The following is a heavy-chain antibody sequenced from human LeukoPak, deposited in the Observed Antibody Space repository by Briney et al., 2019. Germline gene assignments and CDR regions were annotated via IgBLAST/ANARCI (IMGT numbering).Heavy chain of an antibody. V-gene: IGHV3-30-3*01. D-gene: IGHD6-19*01. CDR3: ARAVAGRRGYYFDY. Sequence: GGSLRLSCAASGFTFSSYAMHWVRQAPGKGLEWVAVISYDGSNKYYADSVKGRFTISRDNSKNTLYLQMNSLRAEDTAVYYCARAVAGRRGYYFDYWGQGTLVTVSS. CDR1: GFTFSSYA. J-gene: IGHJ4*02. CDR2: ISYDGSNK.